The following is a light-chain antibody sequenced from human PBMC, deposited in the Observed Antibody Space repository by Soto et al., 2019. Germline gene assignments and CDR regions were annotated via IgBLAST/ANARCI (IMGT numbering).Light chain of an antibody. CDR3: LLSYNAARV. J-gene: IGLJ2*01. CDR1: TGAVTSNHH. V-gene: IGLV7-46*01. Sequence: QTVVTQEPSLTVSPGGTVTLTCSSSTGAVTSNHHPYWFQQKAGQAPRTLIYDTSNKHSWTPARFSGSLLGDKAALTLSGAQPEDEAQYYCLLSYNAARVFGGGTKLTVL. CDR2: DTS.